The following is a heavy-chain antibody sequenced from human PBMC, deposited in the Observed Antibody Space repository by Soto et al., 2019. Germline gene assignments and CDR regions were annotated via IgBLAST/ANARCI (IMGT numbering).Heavy chain of an antibody. D-gene: IGHD3-3*01. Sequence: ASVKVSCKASGYTFTSYGISWVRQAPGQGLEWMGWISAYNGNTNYAQKLQGRVTMTTDTSTSTAYMELRSLRSDDTAVYYCARTYYDFWSGYYTMGWFDPWGQGTLVTVSS. CDR2: ISAYNGNT. V-gene: IGHV1-18*01. CDR1: GYTFTSYG. J-gene: IGHJ5*02. CDR3: ARTYYDFWSGYYTMGWFDP.